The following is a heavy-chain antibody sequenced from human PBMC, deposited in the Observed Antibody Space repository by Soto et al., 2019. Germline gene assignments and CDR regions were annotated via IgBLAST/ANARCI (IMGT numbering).Heavy chain of an antibody. CDR2: IIPSFGPA. V-gene: IGHV1-69*01. D-gene: IGHD3-22*01. J-gene: IGHJ6*02. CDR1: GGTFSSYA. CDR3: AGPQHDSSGYDYYYYGMDV. Sequence: QVQLVQSGAEVKKPGSSVKVSCKASGGTFSSYAISWVRQAPGQGLEWMGGIIPSFGPANYARKFQGRVTITADESTSTAYVELSSLRSEDTAVYYCAGPQHDSSGYDYYYYGMDVWGQGTTVTVSS.